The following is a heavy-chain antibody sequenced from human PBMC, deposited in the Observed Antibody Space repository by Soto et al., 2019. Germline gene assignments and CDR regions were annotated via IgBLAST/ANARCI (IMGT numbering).Heavy chain of an antibody. CDR2: IWYDGSNK. CDR3: ARTYYDSSGYYDY. D-gene: IGHD3-22*01. CDR1: GLTFSSYG. Sequence: GSLRLSCAACGLTFSSYGIHWCRQSPGKGLEWVAVIWYDGSNKYYADSVKGRFTISRDNSKNTLYLQMNSLRAEDTAVYYCARTYYDSSGYYDYWGQGTLVTVSS. V-gene: IGHV3-33*01. J-gene: IGHJ4*02.